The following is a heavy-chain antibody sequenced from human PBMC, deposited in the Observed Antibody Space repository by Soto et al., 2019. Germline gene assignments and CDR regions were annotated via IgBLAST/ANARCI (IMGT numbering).Heavy chain of an antibody. V-gene: IGHV3-23*01. CDR2: ISASGGLK. D-gene: IGHD1-26*01. CDR1: GFTFTNYA. J-gene: IGHJ5*02. Sequence: EVQLSESGGDLRPPGGSLRLSCAASGFTFTNYAMTWVRQTPGKELGWVSGISASGGLKYYEDSVQGRFTVSRDNSKNILYLQMDNLRDEDTALYYCAREVGAPSGWLDPWGQGTQVTVSS. CDR3: AREVGAPSGWLDP.